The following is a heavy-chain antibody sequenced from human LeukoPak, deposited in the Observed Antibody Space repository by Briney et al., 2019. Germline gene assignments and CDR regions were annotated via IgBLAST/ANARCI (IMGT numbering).Heavy chain of an antibody. D-gene: IGHD2-2*01. CDR1: GYTFTSHY. J-gene: IGHJ6*02. CDR2: INPSGGST. CDR3: ARWVGGPAGINYYGMDV. Sequence: ASVSVSFKASGYTFTSHYMQWVRQAPGQGFEWMGIINPSGGSTSYAQKFQGRVTMTRDTSTSIVYMELNSLRSEDTAVYYCARWVGGPAGINYYGMDVWGQGTTVTVSS. V-gene: IGHV1-46*01.